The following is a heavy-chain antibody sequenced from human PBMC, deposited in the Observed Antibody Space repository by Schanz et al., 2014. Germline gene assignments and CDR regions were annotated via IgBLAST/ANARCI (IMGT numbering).Heavy chain of an antibody. Sequence: QVQLVQSGAEVKKPGASVKVSCEASGYTFTSYYLHWVRQAPGQGLEWVGWIHTGSGNTKYSQKFEHRCTSTGDTSAIIVSMAFSSHRSEDTAVFSCASGEASVTTAVEVIAHMNVWGKGTTVSVSS. D-gene: IGHD3-10*01. CDR1: GYTFTSYY. CDR3: ASGEASVTTAVEVIAHMNV. V-gene: IGHV1-46*01. J-gene: IGHJ6*03. CDR2: IHTGSGNT.